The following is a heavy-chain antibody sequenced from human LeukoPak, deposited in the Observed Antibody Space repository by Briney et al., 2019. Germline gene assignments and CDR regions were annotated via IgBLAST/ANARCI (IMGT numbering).Heavy chain of an antibody. CDR1: GFTFSDYY. J-gene: IGHJ4*02. V-gene: IGHV3-11*01. CDR3: ARDRYYDSSGYYGDYFDY. CDR2: ISSSGSTI. Sequence: SGGSLRLSCAASGFTFSDYYMSWIRQAPGKGLEWVSYISSSGSTIYYADSVKGRFTISRDNAKNSLYLQMNSLRAEDTAVYYCARDRYYDSSGYYGDYFDYWGQGTLVTVSS. D-gene: IGHD3-22*01.